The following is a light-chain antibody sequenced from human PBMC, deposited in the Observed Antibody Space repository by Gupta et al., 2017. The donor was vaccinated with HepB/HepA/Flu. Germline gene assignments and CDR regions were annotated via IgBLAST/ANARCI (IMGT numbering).Light chain of an antibody. CDR1: QTISSN. CDR3: QQDNAWPQT. V-gene: IGKV3-15*01. J-gene: IGKJ1*01. Sequence: VMTQSPATLSVSPGERATLSCRASQTISSNLAWYQQKPGQAPRLLIYGASTRATGIPARFSDSGSGTEFTLTISSLQSDDSAVYYCQQDNAWPQTFGQGTKVEIK. CDR2: GAS.